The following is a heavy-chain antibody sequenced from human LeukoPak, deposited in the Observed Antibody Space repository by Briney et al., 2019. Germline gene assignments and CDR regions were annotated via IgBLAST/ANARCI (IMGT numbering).Heavy chain of an antibody. D-gene: IGHD6-13*01. CDR3: ARGRGGSSWVNDAFDI. V-gene: IGHV4-34*01. CDR1: GGSSSGYY. CDR2: INHSGST. Sequence: SETLSLTCAVYGGSSSGYYWSWIRQPPGKGLEWIGEINHSGSTNYNPSLKSRVTISVDTSKNQFSLKLSSVTAADTAVYYCARGRGGSSWVNDAFDIWGQGTMVTVSS. J-gene: IGHJ3*02.